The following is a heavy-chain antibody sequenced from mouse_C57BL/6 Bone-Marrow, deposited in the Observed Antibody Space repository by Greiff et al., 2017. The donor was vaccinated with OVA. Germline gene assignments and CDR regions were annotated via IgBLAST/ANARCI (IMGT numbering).Heavy chain of an antibody. Sequence: QVQLQQPGTELVKPGASVKLSCKASGYTFTSYWMHWVKQRPGQGLEWIGNINPSNGGTNYNEKFKSKATLTVDKSSSTAYMQLSSLTSEDSAVYFCARGGYGSRAYYFDYWGQGTTLTVSS. J-gene: IGHJ2*01. V-gene: IGHV1-53*01. CDR2: INPSNGGT. D-gene: IGHD1-1*01. CDR1: GYTFTSYW. CDR3: ARGGYGSRAYYFDY.